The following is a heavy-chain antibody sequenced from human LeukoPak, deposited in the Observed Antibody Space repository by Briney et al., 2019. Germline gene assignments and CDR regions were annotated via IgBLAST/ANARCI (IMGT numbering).Heavy chain of an antibody. J-gene: IGHJ3*02. CDR2: INPNSGGT. V-gene: IGHV1-2*02. D-gene: IGHD2-2*02. CDR1: GYTFTGYY. CDR3: ARGHCSSINCYIAFDI. Sequence: ASVKVSCKASGYTFTGYYMHWVRQAPGQGLEWMGWINPNSGGTNYAQRFQGRVTMTRDTSISTAYMELSRLRSDDTAVYYCARGHCSSINCYIAFDIWGQGTMVTVSS.